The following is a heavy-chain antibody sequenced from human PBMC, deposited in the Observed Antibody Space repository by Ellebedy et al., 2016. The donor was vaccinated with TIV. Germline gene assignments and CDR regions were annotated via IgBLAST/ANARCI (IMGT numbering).Heavy chain of an antibody. J-gene: IGHJ6*02. CDR3: ARGEPGQEYYGSGSYNRGVPEIYYYYYYGMDV. Sequence: MPSETLSLTCTVSGGSVNSGTYYWSWIRQPPGRGLEWIGYVYYSGSTNYNPSLKSRVTISVDTSKTQFSLKLSSVPAAATAVYYWARGEPGQEYYGSGSYNRGVPEIYYYYYYGMDVWGQGTTVTVSS. V-gene: IGHV4-61*01. CDR1: GGSVNSGTYY. CDR2: VYYSGST. D-gene: IGHD3-10*01.